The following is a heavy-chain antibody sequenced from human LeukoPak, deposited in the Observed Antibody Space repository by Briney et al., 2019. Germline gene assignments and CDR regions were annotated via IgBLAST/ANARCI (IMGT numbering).Heavy chain of an antibody. CDR2: ISSIISYI. D-gene: IGHD2-21*01. Sequence: AGSLRLSCAASGFIFSSYSMDWVRQAPGKGLEWVSSISSIISYIYYADSVKGRFTISRDNAENSFFLQMNSLRAADTAVYYCARDTSSPYYRGLYYFDYSGAGALVTLSS. CDR3: ARDTSSPYYRGLYYFDY. V-gene: IGHV3-21*01. CDR1: GFIFSSYS. J-gene: IGHJ4*01.